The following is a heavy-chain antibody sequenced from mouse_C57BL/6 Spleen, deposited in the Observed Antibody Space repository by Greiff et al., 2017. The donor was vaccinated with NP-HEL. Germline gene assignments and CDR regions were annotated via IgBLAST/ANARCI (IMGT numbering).Heavy chain of an antibody. Sequence: VQLQESGAELVRPGTSVKVSCKASGYAFTNYLIEWVKQRPGQGLEWIGVLNPGSGGTNYNEKFKGKATLTADKSSSTAYMQLSSLTSEDSAVYFCARWAIYSNYAMDYWGQGTSVTVSS. CDR2: LNPGSGGT. V-gene: IGHV1-54*01. CDR3: ARWAIYSNYAMDY. CDR1: GYAFTNYL. J-gene: IGHJ4*01. D-gene: IGHD2-5*01.